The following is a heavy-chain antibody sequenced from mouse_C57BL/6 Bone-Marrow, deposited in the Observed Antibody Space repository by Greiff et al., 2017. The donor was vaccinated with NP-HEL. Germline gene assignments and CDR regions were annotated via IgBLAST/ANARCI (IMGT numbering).Heavy chain of an antibody. Sequence: QVQLQQPGAELVKPGASVKLSCKASGYTFTSYWMHWVKQRHGRGLEWIGRIDPNSGGTKYNEKFKSKATLTVDKPSSTAYMQLSSLTSEDSAVYYCARTLYGSTLRGAWLAYGGQGTLVTVSA. J-gene: IGHJ3*01. D-gene: IGHD1-1*01. V-gene: IGHV1-72*01. CDR2: IDPNSGGT. CDR1: GYTFTSYW. CDR3: ARTLYGSTLRGAWLAY.